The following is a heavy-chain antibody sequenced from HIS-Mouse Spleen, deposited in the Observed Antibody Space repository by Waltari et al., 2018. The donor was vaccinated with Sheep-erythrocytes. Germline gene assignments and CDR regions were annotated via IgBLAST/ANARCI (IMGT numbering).Heavy chain of an antibody. CDR1: GGSISSSSYY. CDR3: ARDEGTYYDFWSGYPPSYYFDY. V-gene: IGHV4-39*07. D-gene: IGHD3-3*01. Sequence: QLQLQESGPGLVKPSETLSLTCTVSGGSISSSSYYWGWIRQPPGKGLEWIGSIYYSGSTYYNPSLKSRVTISVATSKNQFSLKLSSVTAADTAVYYCARDEGTYYDFWSGYPPSYYFDYWGQGTLVTVSS. J-gene: IGHJ4*02. CDR2: IYYSGST.